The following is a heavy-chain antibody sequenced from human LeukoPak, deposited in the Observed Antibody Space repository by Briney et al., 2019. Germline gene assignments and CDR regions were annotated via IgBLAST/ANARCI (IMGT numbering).Heavy chain of an antibody. CDR2: IYTSGST. D-gene: IGHD1-26*01. V-gene: IGHV4-61*02. Sequence: EASETLSLTCTVSGGSISSGSYYWSWIRQPAGKGLEWIGRIYTSGSTNYNPSLKSRVTISVDTSKNQFSLKLSSVTAADTAVHYCARHSPRWEFDYWGQGTLVTVSS. CDR3: ARHSPRWEFDY. CDR1: GGSISSGSYY. J-gene: IGHJ4*02.